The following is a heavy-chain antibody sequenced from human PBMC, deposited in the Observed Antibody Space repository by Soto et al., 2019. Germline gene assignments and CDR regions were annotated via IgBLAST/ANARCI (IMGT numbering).Heavy chain of an antibody. V-gene: IGHV4-39*07. CDR3: ARDSLRGNYDILTGSTTYYYYGMDV. J-gene: IGHJ6*02. CDR2: VYYRGRS. CDR1: GGSVTNSSYY. D-gene: IGHD3-9*01. Sequence: SETLSLTCTVSGGSVTNSSYYWGWIRQSPGKGLEWIGSVYYRGRSYSKSSVKSRVTISVDTSKNQFSLNLNSVTASDTAVYYCARDSLRGNYDILTGSTTYYYYGMDVWGQGTTVTVSS.